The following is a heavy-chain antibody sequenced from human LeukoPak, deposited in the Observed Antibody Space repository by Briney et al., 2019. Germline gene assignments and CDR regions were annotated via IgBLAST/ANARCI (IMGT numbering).Heavy chain of an antibody. CDR3: AMEDDFWSGYYEYFQH. CDR2: ISGSGGST. J-gene: IGHJ1*01. CDR1: GFTFSNAW. V-gene: IGHV3-23*01. D-gene: IGHD3-3*01. Sequence: GGSLRLSCAASGFTFSNAWMSWVRQAPGKGLEWVSAISGSGGSTYYADSVKGRFTISRDNSKNTLYLQMNSLRAEDTAVYYCAMEDDFWSGYYEYFQHWGQGTLVTVSS.